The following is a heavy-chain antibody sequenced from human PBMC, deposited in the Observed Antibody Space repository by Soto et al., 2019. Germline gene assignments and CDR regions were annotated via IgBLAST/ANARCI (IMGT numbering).Heavy chain of an antibody. CDR2: VDDSGGNT. D-gene: IGHD6-19*01. J-gene: IGHJ6*02. Sequence: SLRLSCVASGFTFRSYAMSWVRQAPGKGLEWVSAVDDSGGNTYYTESLKGRFSVTRDNSKNTLYLQMSSLRAEDTAVYYCARGRNVFVAGIYQHYTMDFWGPGITVTLFS. V-gene: IGHV3-23*01. CDR3: ARGRNVFVAGIYQHYTMDF. CDR1: GFTFRSYA.